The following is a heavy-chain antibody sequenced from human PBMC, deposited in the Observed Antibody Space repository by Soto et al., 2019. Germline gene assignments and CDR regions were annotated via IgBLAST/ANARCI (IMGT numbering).Heavy chain of an antibody. CDR2: ISSDDSTI. V-gene: IGHV3-11*01. Sequence: QVQLVESGGGLVKPGGSLRLSCAASGFTFSDYYMSWIRQAPGKGLEWISYISSDDSTIYYADSVKGRFTISRDNARNSLYLQMNSLRAEDTAMDYCAKVRRVGATDYWGQGTLVTVSS. CDR3: AKVRRVGATDY. D-gene: IGHD1-26*01. J-gene: IGHJ4*02. CDR1: GFTFSDYY.